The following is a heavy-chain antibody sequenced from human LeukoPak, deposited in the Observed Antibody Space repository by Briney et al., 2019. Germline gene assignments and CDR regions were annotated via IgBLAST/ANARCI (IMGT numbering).Heavy chain of an antibody. J-gene: IGHJ4*02. CDR2: INHSGST. CDR1: GGSFSGYY. Sequence: TSSETLSLTCAVYGGSFSGYYWSWIRPPPGKGLEWIGEINHSGSTNYNPSLKSRVTISVDTSKNQFSLKLSSVTAADTAVYYCARGLGYCSGGSCYYFDYWGQGTLVTVSS. CDR3: ARGLGYCSGGSCYYFDY. V-gene: IGHV4-34*01. D-gene: IGHD2-15*01.